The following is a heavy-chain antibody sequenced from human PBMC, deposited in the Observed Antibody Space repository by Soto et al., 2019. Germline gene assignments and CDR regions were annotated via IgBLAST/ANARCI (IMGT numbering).Heavy chain of an antibody. J-gene: IGHJ5*02. CDR2: ISHTGST. Sequence: QLQLQESGSGLVKPSQTLSLTCAVSGGSIISASHSWTWIRQPPGEGLEWIGYISHTGSTYYNPSLKRRVTMSVDRSKNQSSLNLDSVTAADTAVYYCAREVFSAGSSNWFDPWGQGTLVTVSS. D-gene: IGHD2-15*01. V-gene: IGHV4-30-2*01. CDR3: AREVFSAGSSNWFDP. CDR1: GGSIISASHS.